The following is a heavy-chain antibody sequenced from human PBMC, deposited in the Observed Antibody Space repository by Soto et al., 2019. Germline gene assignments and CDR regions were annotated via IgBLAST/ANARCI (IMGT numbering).Heavy chain of an antibody. D-gene: IGHD4-17*01. CDR2: FIPVFTTA. J-gene: IGHJ3*02. Sequence: QVQLVQSGAEVKKPGSSVKVSCKASGGSFSTDGISWVRQAPGQGLEWMGGFIPVFTTAKYAQKFQGRVSITADASTYTAYMELRSLRSEDTAVYFCARDGVDVSRTTVRHGALAIWGQGTVVTVSS. CDR1: GGSFSTDG. CDR3: ARDGVDVSRTTVRHGALAI. V-gene: IGHV1-69*01.